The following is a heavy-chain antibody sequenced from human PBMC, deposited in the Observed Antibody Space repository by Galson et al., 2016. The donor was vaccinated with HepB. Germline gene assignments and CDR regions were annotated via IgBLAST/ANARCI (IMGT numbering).Heavy chain of an antibody. V-gene: IGHV4-31*03. Sequence: TLSXTCNVSXXSIXXXHHXXXWIXQHPGKXLEWIGYIYYSGSTYYNPSLKSRLTISVDTSKNQFSLKLRSVTAADTAVYYCARDVVIVLPTATALSYYYYMDVWGKGXXVTVXS. CDR3: ARDVVIVLPTATALSYYYYMDV. J-gene: IGHJ6*03. CDR1: XXSIXXXHHX. D-gene: IGHD2/OR15-2a*01. CDR2: IYYSGST.